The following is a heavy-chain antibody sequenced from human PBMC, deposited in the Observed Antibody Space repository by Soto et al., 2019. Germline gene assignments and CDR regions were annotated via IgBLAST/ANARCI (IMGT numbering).Heavy chain of an antibody. CDR2: IKQDGSQK. CDR3: ATLDTAEIQTAAY. Sequence: PGGSLRLSCAASGFTFSSYWMSWVRQAPGKGLEWVANIKQDGSQKWYVDSVKGRFTISRDNAKNSLYLQMNSLRVEDTAVYYCATLDTAEIQTAAYWGQGTLVTVSS. D-gene: IGHD2-15*01. V-gene: IGHV3-7*02. J-gene: IGHJ4*02. CDR1: GFTFSSYW.